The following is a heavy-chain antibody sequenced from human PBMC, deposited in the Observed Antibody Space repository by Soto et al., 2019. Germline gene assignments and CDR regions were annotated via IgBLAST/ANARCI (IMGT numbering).Heavy chain of an antibody. V-gene: IGHV5-51*01. CDR3: ARRGESSDWYIVDIPFES. CDR1: GYTFTNYW. Sequence: EVQLVQSGAEVKKPGESLKISCQTSGYTFTNYWIGWVRQMPGKGLEWRGIINPADSDIRYNPSFEGKVTISVDKSISTAFLQWSSLQAADTATYYCARRGESSDWYIVDIPFESWGQGTLVTVSS. CDR2: INPADSDI. J-gene: IGHJ4*02. D-gene: IGHD6-19*01.